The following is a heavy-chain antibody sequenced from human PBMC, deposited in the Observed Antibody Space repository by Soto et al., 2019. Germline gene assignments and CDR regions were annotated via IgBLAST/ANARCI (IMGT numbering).Heavy chain of an antibody. J-gene: IGHJ4*02. CDR2: IKPDGSVQ. D-gene: IGHD4-4*01. CDR3: ARATYSNAWYRFDL. V-gene: IGHV3-7*03. CDR1: GFTFSGYW. Sequence: QLVESGGGLVQPGGALRLSCEASGFTFSGYWMSRVRQAPGKGLGWVADIKPDGSVQDYVDSVKGRFTISRDNAKKLLYLQMNGLRAEDTALYYCARATYSNAWYRFDLWGQGTLVTVSS.